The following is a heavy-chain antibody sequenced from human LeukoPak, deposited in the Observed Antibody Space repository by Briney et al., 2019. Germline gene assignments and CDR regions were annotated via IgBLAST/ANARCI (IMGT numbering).Heavy chain of an antibody. CDR3: AREPDSSGYYFDY. CDR2: IKQDGSEK. J-gene: IGHJ4*02. V-gene: IGHV3-7*01. CDR1: GFPFSIYE. D-gene: IGHD3-22*01. Sequence: GGSLRLSCAVSGFPFSIYEMNWVRQAPGKGLEWVANIKQDGSEKYYVDSVKGRFTISRDNAKNSLYLQMNSLRAEDTAVYYCAREPDSSGYYFDYWGQGTLVTVSS.